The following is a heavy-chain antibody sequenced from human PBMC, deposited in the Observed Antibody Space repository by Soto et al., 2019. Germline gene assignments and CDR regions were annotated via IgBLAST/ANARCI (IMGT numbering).Heavy chain of an antibody. CDR3: ARGCIVVVPAAIRPSWFDP. V-gene: IGHV1-46*01. CDR1: GYTFTSYY. J-gene: IGHJ5*02. Sequence: ASVKVSCKASGYTFTSYYMHWVRQAPGQGLEWMGIINPSGGSTSYAQKFQGRVTMTRDTSTSTVYMELSSLRSEDTAVYYCARGCIVVVPAAIRPSWFDPWGQGTLVTVSS. D-gene: IGHD2-2*02. CDR2: INPSGGST.